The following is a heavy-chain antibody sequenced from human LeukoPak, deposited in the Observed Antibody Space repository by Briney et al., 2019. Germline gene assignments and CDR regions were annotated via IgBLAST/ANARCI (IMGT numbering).Heavy chain of an antibody. J-gene: IGHJ4*02. CDR2: MCYDGSNK. CDR3: ARDEVTTPRD. Sequence: GGSLRLSCAASGFTFSSYGMHWVRQAPGKGLEWVAVMCYDGSNKYYADSVKGRFTISRDNSKNTLYLQMNSLRAEDTAVYYCARDEVTTPRDWGQGTLVTVSS. D-gene: IGHD4-17*01. CDR1: GFTFSSYG. V-gene: IGHV3-33*01.